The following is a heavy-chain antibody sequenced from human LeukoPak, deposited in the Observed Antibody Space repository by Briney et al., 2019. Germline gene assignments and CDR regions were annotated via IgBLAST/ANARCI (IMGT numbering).Heavy chain of an antibody. CDR1: GFPFSSHA. CDR3: AKDQRGYYQPIDY. V-gene: IGHV3-23*01. CDR2: ISGSGSTS. J-gene: IGHJ4*02. D-gene: IGHD3-10*01. Sequence: QPGGSLRLSCAASGFPFSSHAMRWVRQAPGRGLECVSAISGSGSTSYYADSVKGRFTISRDNSKNTLYLQMTSLRVEDTAVYYCAKDQRGYYQPIDYWGQGILVTVSS.